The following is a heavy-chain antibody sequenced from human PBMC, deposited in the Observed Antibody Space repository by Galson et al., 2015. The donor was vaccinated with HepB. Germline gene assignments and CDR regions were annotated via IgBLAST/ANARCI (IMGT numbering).Heavy chain of an antibody. V-gene: IGHV2-26*02. Sequence: PALVKPTQTLTLACTVSGFSLDNPRMGVSWLRQPPGRALQWLAHISSNDEKSYNTSLESRLTISRDTSQSQVTLKMTIMDPVDTATYYCARLLDYNRSPFDSWGPGTPVSVSS. CDR2: ISSNDEK. CDR1: GFSLDNPRMG. J-gene: IGHJ4*02. CDR3: ARLLDYNRSPFDS. D-gene: IGHD4-11*01.